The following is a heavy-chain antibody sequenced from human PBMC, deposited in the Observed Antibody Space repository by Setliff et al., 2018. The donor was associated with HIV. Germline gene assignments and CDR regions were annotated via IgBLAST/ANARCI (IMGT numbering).Heavy chain of an antibody. Sequence: GGSLRLSCTASGFTFNIYAMHWVRQAPGKGLEWVSGISWKSGSLGYADSVKGRFTISRDNAKNSLYLQMNSLRAEDMALYYCAKDRGAAAGNGGYFDYWGQGTLVTVSS. CDR2: ISWKSGSL. CDR1: GFTFNIYA. V-gene: IGHV3-9*03. D-gene: IGHD6-13*01. J-gene: IGHJ4*02. CDR3: AKDRGAAAGNGGYFDY.